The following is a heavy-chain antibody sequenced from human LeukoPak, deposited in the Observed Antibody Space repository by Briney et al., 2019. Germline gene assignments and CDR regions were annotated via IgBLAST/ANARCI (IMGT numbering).Heavy chain of an antibody. Sequence: SCKASGGTFSSYVMTWVRQAPGKGLEWVSSISGSGISTYYSDSVKGRFMISRDNSKNMLYLQMNSLRAEDTAIYYCAKGDNDILTGYYNSFDYWGQGTLVTVSS. CDR3: AKGDNDILTGYYNSFDY. D-gene: IGHD3-9*01. V-gene: IGHV3-23*01. CDR1: GGTFSSYV. CDR2: ISGSGIST. J-gene: IGHJ4*02.